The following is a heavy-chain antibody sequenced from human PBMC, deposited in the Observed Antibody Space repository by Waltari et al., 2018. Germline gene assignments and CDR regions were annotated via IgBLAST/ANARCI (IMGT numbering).Heavy chain of an antibody. CDR2: VSGYNGDT. CDR3: ARVSTNNGPGDLDY. D-gene: IGHD2-8*01. V-gene: IGHV1-18*01. Sequence: VQLVQSETEVRKPGASVMVACTTSGCTFKRYDVSWVRQAPGQGLEWMGWVSGYNGDTIYAQTFQDRHTLTTETSTTTAYMELRNLRSDDTAIFYCARVSTNNGPGDLDYWGQGTLVTVSA. J-gene: IGHJ4*02. CDR1: GCTFKRYD.